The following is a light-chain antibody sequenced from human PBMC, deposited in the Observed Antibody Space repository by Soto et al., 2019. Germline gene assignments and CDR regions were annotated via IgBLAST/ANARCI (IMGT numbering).Light chain of an antibody. Sequence: VVLTQSPATLSLSPGERAALSCGASESVSSNQLAWYQQKPGLAPRLLIYDASSRASGIPERFSGSGSGTGFSLTISSLEPEDSAVYYCQQYGSSPITFGQGTGLEIK. CDR2: DAS. J-gene: IGKJ5*01. CDR1: ESVSSNQ. CDR3: QQYGSSPIT. V-gene: IGKV3D-20*01.